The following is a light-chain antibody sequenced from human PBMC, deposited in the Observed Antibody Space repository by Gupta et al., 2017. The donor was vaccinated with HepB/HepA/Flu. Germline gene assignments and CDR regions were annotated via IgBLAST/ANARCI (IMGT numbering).Light chain of an antibody. CDR1: SNDVGGYNY. J-gene: IGLJ2*01. CDR3: SSYTTSSTVV. CDR2: DVS. V-gene: IGLV2-14*03. Sequence: QSALTQPAPVSWSPGQSITISCTGTSNDVGGYNYVAWYQQHPGKAPKLMIYDVSNRPSGVSNRFSGSKSGNTASLTMSVLQAEDEADYYCSSYTTSSTVVFGGGTKLTVL.